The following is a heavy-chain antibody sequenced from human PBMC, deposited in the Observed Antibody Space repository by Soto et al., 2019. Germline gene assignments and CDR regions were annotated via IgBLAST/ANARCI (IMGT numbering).Heavy chain of an antibody. V-gene: IGHV3-30*03. CDR3: ATYYYGSGSYSPFDY. D-gene: IGHD3-10*01. J-gene: IGHJ4*02. CDR2: ISDDGSNK. Sequence: QVQLVESGGVVVQPGRSLRLSCAASGFTFSSYGMHWVRQAPGKGLEWVAVISDDGSNKYYADSVKGRFTISRYNSKNTLYLQMNSLRAEDTAVYYCATYYYGSGSYSPFDYWGQGTLVTVSS. CDR1: GFTFSSYG.